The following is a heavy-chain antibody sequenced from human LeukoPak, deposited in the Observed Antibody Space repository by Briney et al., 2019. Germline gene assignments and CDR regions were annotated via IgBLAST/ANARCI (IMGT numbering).Heavy chain of an antibody. CDR2: IYSGGDT. V-gene: IGHV3-53*01. CDR1: GFTASNNY. J-gene: IGHJ4*02. Sequence: GGSLRLSCAASGFTASNNYMSWVRQAPGKGLERVSVIYSGGDTYYADSVKGRFAVSRDNSKNTLYLQMNSLRAEDTAVYYCARNLGVGFPLNYWGQGTLVTVSS. D-gene: IGHD2-8*01. CDR3: ARNLGVGFPLNY.